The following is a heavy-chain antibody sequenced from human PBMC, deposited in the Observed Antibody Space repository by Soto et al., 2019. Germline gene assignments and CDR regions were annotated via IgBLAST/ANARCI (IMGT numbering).Heavy chain of an antibody. CDR1: GGTFSSYA. D-gene: IGHD3-10*01. CDR3: ARDYYGSGSLEGYYYYYGMDV. CDR2: IIPIFGTA. J-gene: IGHJ6*02. Sequence: SVKVSCKASGGTFSSYAISWVRQAPGQGLEWMGGIIPIFGTANYAQKFQGRVTITADGSTSAAYMELSSLRSEDTAVYYCARDYYGSGSLEGYYYYYGMDVWGQGTTVTV. V-gene: IGHV1-69*13.